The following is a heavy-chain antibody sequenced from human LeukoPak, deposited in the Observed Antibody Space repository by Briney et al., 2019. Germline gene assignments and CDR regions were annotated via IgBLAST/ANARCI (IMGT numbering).Heavy chain of an antibody. CDR1: GYTFTSYC. D-gene: IGHD3-3*01. CDR2: INPSGGST. V-gene: IGHV1-46*01. CDR3: ARGGYDSTPYYYYYMDV. J-gene: IGHJ6*03. Sequence: ASVKVSCKASGYTFTSYCMHWVRQAPGQGLEWMGIINPSGGSTSYAQKFQGRVTMTRDMSTSTVYMELSSLRSEDTAVYYCARGGYDSTPYYYYYMDVWGKGTTVTVSS.